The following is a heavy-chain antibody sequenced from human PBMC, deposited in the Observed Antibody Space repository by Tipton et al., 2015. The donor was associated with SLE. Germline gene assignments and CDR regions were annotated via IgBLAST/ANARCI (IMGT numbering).Heavy chain of an antibody. D-gene: IGHD3-10*01. J-gene: IGHJ5*02. CDR3: ARAPGLVWFGERRFDP. Sequence: TLSLTCAVYGESFSNYYWSWIRQPPGKGLEWIGEMNDSGSTNYNPSLKSRVTMSVDTSKNQFSLTLSSVTAADTAVYYCARAPGLVWFGERRFDPWGQGTLVTVAS. V-gene: IGHV4-34*01. CDR2: MNDSGST. CDR1: GESFSNYY.